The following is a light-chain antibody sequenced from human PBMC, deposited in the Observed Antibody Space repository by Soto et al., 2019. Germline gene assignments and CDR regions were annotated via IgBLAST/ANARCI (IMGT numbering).Light chain of an antibody. CDR2: DAS. CDR1: QSVSSF. V-gene: IGKV3-11*01. J-gene: IGKJ5*01. CDR3: QQRSNWPPSIT. Sequence: EIVLTQSPVTLSLSPGDRATLSCRPSQSVSSFLAWYQQKPGQAPRLLIYDASNRATGIPARFSGSGSGTDFTLTISSLEPEDFAVYYCQQRSNWPPSITFGQGTRLEIK.